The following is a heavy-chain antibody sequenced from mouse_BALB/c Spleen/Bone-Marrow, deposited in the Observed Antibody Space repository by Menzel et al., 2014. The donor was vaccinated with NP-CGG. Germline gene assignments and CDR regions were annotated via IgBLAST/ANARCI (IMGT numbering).Heavy chain of an antibody. V-gene: IGHV1S137*01. CDR3: ARRADSSGYVDAMDY. CDR1: GYTFXDYA. Sequence: QVQLQQSGAELVRPGVSVKISCKGSGYTFXDYAMHWVKQSHAKSLEWIGVISTYYGDASYNQKFKGKATMTVDKSSSTAYMELARLTSEDSAIYYCARRADSSGYVDAMDYWGQGTSVTASS. J-gene: IGHJ4*01. D-gene: IGHD3-2*01. CDR2: ISTYYGDA.